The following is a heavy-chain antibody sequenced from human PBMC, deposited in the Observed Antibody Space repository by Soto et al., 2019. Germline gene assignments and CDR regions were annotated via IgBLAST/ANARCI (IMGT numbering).Heavy chain of an antibody. D-gene: IGHD3-9*01. CDR3: AKEYYDILTGYYFLGSQS. V-gene: IGHV3-23*01. CDR2: ISGSGGST. Sequence: GGSMRLSCAAAGFTFSSYARSWVRQAPGKGLEWVSAISGSGGSTYYADSVKGRFTISRDNSKNTLYLQMNSLRAEDTAVYYCAKEYYDILTGYYFLGSQSWGQGTLVTVSS. J-gene: IGHJ4*02. CDR1: GFTFSSYA.